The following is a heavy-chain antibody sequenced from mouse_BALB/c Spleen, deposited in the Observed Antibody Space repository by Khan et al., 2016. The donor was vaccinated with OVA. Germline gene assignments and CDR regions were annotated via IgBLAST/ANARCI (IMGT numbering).Heavy chain of an antibody. CDR3: TNHGSSSAWFTY. CDR1: GYTFTSYW. J-gene: IGHJ3*01. CDR2: INPSTVYT. V-gene: IGHV1-7*01. Sequence: QVQLKQSGAELAKPGASVKMSCKASGYTFTSYWMHWVKQRPGQGLEWIGYINPSTVYTEYNPKFKDKATLTADKSSSTAYMQLTSRTSEDSSCYYCTNHGSSSAWFTYGGQGTLVTVSA. D-gene: IGHD1-1*01.